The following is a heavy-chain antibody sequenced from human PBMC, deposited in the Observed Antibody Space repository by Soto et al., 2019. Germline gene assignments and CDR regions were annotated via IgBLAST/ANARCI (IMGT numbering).Heavy chain of an antibody. V-gene: IGHV3-23*01. J-gene: IGHJ4*02. D-gene: IGHD1-7*01. CDR3: AKAKWNYAPGYFDF. CDR1: GFTLSSFA. Sequence: GALRLSCAASGFTLSSFAMSWVRQAPGKGLKWVSSISGSGSATYYADSVKGRFTISRDNSKNTLLLQMNSLRADDTAVYYCAKAKWNYAPGYFDFWGQGTLVTVSS. CDR2: ISGSGSAT.